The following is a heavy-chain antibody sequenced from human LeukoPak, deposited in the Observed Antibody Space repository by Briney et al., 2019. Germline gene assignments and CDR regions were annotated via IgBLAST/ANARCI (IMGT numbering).Heavy chain of an antibody. V-gene: IGHV4-59*12. J-gene: IGHJ4*02. CDR1: GGSISSYY. D-gene: IGHD3-9*01. Sequence: SETLSLTCTVSGGSISSYYWSWIRQPPGKGLEWIGYIYYSGSTNYNPSLKSRVTIPVDTSKNQFSLKLSSVTAADTAVYYCARKTVRYFDWLRGYLDYWGQGTLVTVSS. CDR2: IYYSGST. CDR3: ARKTVRYFDWLRGYLDY.